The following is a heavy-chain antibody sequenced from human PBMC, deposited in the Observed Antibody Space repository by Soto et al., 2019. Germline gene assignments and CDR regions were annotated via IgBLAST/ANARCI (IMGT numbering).Heavy chain of an antibody. CDR3: ARGPGYCSGDSCYVRAMSDY. Sequence: EVQLLESGGGLVQPGGSLRLSCAASGFTFSNYAMTWVRQAPGKGLEWVSSISGSGDNTYYADSVKGRFTISRDNSKNTLYVQMNSLRAEDTAVYYCARGPGYCSGDSCYVRAMSDYWGQGTLVTVSS. V-gene: IGHV3-23*01. CDR1: GFTFSNYA. D-gene: IGHD2-15*01. CDR2: ISGSGDNT. J-gene: IGHJ4*02.